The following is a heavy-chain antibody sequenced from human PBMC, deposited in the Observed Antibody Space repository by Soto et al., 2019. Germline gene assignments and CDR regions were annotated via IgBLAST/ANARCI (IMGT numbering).Heavy chain of an antibody. J-gene: IGHJ3*02. Sequence: EVQLVESGGGLVQAGGSLRLSCAASGFTFSTYWMHWVRQAPGKGLVWVSLIETDGSTTRYADSVKGRFTISRDNAKKTMYLQMNSLRAEDTAVYYCAKSSSGVFDIWGQGTMVTVSS. CDR3: AKSSSGVFDI. D-gene: IGHD3-10*01. V-gene: IGHV3-74*01. CDR1: GFTFSTYW. CDR2: IETDGSTT.